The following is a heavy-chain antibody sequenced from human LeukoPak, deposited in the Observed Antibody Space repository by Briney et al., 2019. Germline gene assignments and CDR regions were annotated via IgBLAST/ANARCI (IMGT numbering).Heavy chain of an antibody. J-gene: IGHJ4*02. Sequence: SETLSLTCAVYGGSFSGYYWSWIRQPPGKGLEWIGEINHSGSTNYNPSLKSRVTISVDTSKNQFSLKLSSVTAADAAVYYCARRADYWGQGTLVTVSS. CDR3: ARRADY. CDR2: INHSGST. CDR1: GGSFSGYY. V-gene: IGHV4-34*01.